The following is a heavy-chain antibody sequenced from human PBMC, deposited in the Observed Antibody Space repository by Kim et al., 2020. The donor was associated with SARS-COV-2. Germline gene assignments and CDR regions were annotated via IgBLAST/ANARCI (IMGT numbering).Heavy chain of an antibody. Sequence: GGSLRLSCTVSGVAFSNYAMTWVRQVPEKGLEWVSAVSGSGEKTYYADSVKGRFTISRDNSKSTLYLQMNSLRAEDTAIYYCALKGSFGSGYGGQGTLVTVSS. CDR3: ALKGSFGSGY. D-gene: IGHD3-3*01. J-gene: IGHJ4*02. V-gene: IGHV3-23*01. CDR2: VSGSGEKT. CDR1: GVAFSNYA.